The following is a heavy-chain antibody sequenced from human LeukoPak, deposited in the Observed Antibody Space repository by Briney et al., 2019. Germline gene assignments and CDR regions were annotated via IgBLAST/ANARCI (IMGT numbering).Heavy chain of an antibody. CDR1: GFTFSSYD. CDR3: ARGSSGYYEFDY. J-gene: IGHJ4*02. CDR2: IGVGGDT. D-gene: IGHD3-22*01. Sequence: PGGSLRLSCVASGFTFSSYDMHWVRQNAERGLEWISAIGVGGDTYYPDSVKGRFTISRENAKNSLYLQMNSLRPGDTAVYYCARGSSGYYEFDYWGQGILVIVSS. V-gene: IGHV3-13*01.